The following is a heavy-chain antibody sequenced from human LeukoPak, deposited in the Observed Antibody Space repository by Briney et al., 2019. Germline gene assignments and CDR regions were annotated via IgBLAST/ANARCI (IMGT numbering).Heavy chain of an antibody. D-gene: IGHD3-22*01. J-gene: IGHJ3*02. CDR1: GGSVSSYY. CDR2: IYYSGNS. CDR3: ARYYDSSGYYYAPGAFDI. Sequence: SETLSLTCTVSGGSVSSYYWSWIRQPPGKGLEWIGYIYYSGNSNYNPSPKSRVTISVDTSKNQFSLKLSSVTAADTAVYYCARYYDSSGYYYAPGAFDIWGQGTMVTVSS. V-gene: IGHV4-59*02.